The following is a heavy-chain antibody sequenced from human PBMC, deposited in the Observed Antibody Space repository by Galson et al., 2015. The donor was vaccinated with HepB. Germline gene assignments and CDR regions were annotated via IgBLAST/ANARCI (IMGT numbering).Heavy chain of an antibody. V-gene: IGHV4-39*07. J-gene: IGHJ4*02. Sequence: SETLSLTCSVSGASISITNYFWGWIRQPPGKGLEWIGSIYYSGITYYIPSLKSRVTISVDMSNIQFSLDLTSMTAADTAVYYCVRALGASRVSGFDYWGQGILVTVPS. CDR1: GASISITNYF. CDR3: VRALGASRVSGFDY. CDR2: IYYSGIT. D-gene: IGHD2-15*01.